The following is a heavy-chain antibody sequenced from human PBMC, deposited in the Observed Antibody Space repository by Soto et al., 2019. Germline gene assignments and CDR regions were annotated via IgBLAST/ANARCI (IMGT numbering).Heavy chain of an antibody. CDR3: ATRGSTRYYYVGYFDY. CDR2: IKQDGSEK. V-gene: IGHV3-7*01. J-gene: IGHJ4*02. CDR1: GFTLGSYS. Sequence: WGSLRLPCAASGFTLGSYSIHWVRQAPGKGLEWVANIKQDGSEKYYVDSVKGRFTISRDNAKNSLYLQMNTLRAEDTAVYYCATRGSTRYYYVGYFDYWGQATLVTVSS. D-gene: IGHD3-22*01.